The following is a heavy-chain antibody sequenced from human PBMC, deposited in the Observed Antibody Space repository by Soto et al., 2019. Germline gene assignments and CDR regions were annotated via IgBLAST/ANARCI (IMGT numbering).Heavy chain of an antibody. V-gene: IGHV1-69*13. Sequence: SVKVSCKASGGTFSSYAISWVRQAPGQGLEWMGGIIPIFGTANYAQKFQGRVTITADESTSTAYMERSSLRSEDTAVYYCARAARYYYDSSGYYSDHFDYWGQGTLVTVSS. J-gene: IGHJ4*02. CDR1: GGTFSSYA. D-gene: IGHD3-22*01. CDR2: IIPIFGTA. CDR3: ARAARYYYDSSGYYSDHFDY.